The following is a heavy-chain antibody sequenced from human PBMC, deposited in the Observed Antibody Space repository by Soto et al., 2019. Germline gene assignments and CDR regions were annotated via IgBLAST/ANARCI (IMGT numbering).Heavy chain of an antibody. CDR2: IYYSGST. Sequence: PSETLYLTSTVYGGSISIYYWISILHPRVKVLSLIGYIYYSGSTNYNPSLKSRVTISVDTSKNQFSLKLSSVTAADTAVYYCARDSGGYQLLYWDYYYGMDVWGQGTTVTVSS. J-gene: IGHJ6*02. D-gene: IGHD2-2*02. CDR1: GGSISIYY. CDR3: ARDSGGYQLLYWDYYYGMDV. V-gene: IGHV4-59*01.